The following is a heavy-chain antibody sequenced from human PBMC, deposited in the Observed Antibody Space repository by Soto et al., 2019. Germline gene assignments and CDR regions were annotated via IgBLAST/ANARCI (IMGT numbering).Heavy chain of an antibody. J-gene: IGHJ1*01. CDR2: IIPIFGTA. CDR1: GGTFSSYA. CDR3: AREGRDGYIHRYFQH. D-gene: IGHD5-12*01. V-gene: IGHV1-69*13. Sequence: SVKVSCKASGGTFSSYAISWVRQAPGQGLEWMGGIIPIFGTANYEQKFQGRVTITADESTSTAYMELSGLRSEDTAVYYCAREGRDGYIHRYFQHWGQGTLVTVSS.